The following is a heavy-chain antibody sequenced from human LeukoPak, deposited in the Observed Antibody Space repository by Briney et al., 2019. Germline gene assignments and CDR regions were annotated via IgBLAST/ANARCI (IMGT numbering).Heavy chain of an antibody. CDR2: INPNSGGT. CDR1: GCTFTDYY. D-gene: IGHD2-2*01. Sequence: ASVNVSCKASGCTFTDYYMHWVRQAPGQGREWMGWINPNSGGTKYAERLQGRVTMTRDTSITTAYMQLSGLRSDDTAVYYCARSVAEITSSCSACAEYFHQWGQGTLIIVSS. V-gene: IGHV1-2*02. J-gene: IGHJ1*01. CDR3: ARSVAEITSSCSACAEYFHQ.